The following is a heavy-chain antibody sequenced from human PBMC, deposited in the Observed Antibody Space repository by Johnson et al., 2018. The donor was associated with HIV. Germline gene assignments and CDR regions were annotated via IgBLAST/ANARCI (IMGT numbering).Heavy chain of an antibody. J-gene: IGHJ3*02. Sequence: VQLVESGGGSVQPGGSLRLSCAASGFTFSNYDMHWVRQATGKRLEWVSGIGTTGDTFYIESLKGRSTISRENAKNYFYLQLNNLRAGDTALYYCARGSYDGDAFDMWGQGIMVTVSS. CDR1: GFTFSNYD. D-gene: IGHD1-26*01. V-gene: IGHV3-13*01. CDR3: ARGSYDGDAFDM. CDR2: IGTTGDT.